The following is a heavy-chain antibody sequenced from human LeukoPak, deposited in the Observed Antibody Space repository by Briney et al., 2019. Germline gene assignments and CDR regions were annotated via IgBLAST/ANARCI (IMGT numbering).Heavy chain of an antibody. V-gene: IGHV4-39*07. CDR1: GGSISSSSYY. J-gene: IGHJ4*02. Sequence: PSETLSLTCAVSGGSISSSSYYWGWIRQPPGKGLEWIGSIYYSGSTYYNPSLKSRVTISVVTSKNQFSLKVSSVTAADTAVYYCARAALRTPLTYFDYWGQGTLVTVSS. CDR3: ARAALRTPLTYFDY. D-gene: IGHD5-12*01. CDR2: IYYSGST.